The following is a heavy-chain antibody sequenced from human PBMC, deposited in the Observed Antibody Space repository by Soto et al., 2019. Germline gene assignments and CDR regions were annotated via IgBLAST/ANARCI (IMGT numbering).Heavy chain of an antibody. CDR2: ISSSGSTI. CDR3: ARGVRYCTNGVCYSDY. CDR1: GFTFSDYY. V-gene: IGHV3-11*01. D-gene: IGHD2-8*01. Sequence: GGSLRLSCAASGFTFSDYYMSWIRQAPGKGLEWVSYISSSGSTIYYADSVKGRFTISRDNAKNSLYLQMNSLRAEDTAVYYCARGVRYCTNGVCYSDYWGQGTLVTVSS. J-gene: IGHJ4*02.